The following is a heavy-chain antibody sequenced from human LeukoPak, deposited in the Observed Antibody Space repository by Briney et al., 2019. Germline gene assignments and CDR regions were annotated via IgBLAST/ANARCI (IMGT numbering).Heavy chain of an antibody. CDR2: INPNSGGT. CDR3: AGEGCSGGSCPPDY. D-gene: IGHD2-15*01. V-gene: IGHV1-2*04. Sequence: ASVKVSCKASGYTFTGYYMHWVRQAPGQGLEWMGWINPNSGGTNYAQKFQGWVTMTRDTSISTAYMELSRLRSDDTAVYYCAGEGCSGGSCPPDYWGQGTLVTVSS. CDR1: GYTFTGYY. J-gene: IGHJ4*02.